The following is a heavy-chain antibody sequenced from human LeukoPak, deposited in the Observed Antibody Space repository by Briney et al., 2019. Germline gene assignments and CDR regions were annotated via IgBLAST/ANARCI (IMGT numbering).Heavy chain of an antibody. J-gene: IGHJ5*02. CDR1: GGSVSSSSYY. CDR2: IYYSGST. V-gene: IGHV4-39*01. CDR3: ARREFGRWFDP. D-gene: IGHD2/OR15-2a*01. Sequence: SETLSLTCTVSGGSVSSSSYYGDWIRQPPGKGLEWIGSIYYSGSTYYNPSLKSRVTMSVDTSKNQFSLKLTSVTAADTAVYYCARREFGRWFDPWGQETLVTVSS.